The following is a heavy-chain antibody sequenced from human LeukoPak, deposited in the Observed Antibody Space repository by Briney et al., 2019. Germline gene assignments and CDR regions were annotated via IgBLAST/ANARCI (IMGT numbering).Heavy chain of an antibody. CDR3: ARDAYYDSTGLSAFDI. D-gene: IGHD3-22*01. CDR1: GFXFSSYG. CDR2: IWYDGSNK. J-gene: IGHJ3*02. Sequence: GGSLRLSRAVSGFXFSSYGIHWVRQAPGKGLEWVAVIWYDGSNKYYADSVKGRFTISRDNSKNTLYLQMNSLRAEDTAVYYCARDAYYDSTGLSAFDIWGQGTMVTVSS. V-gene: IGHV3-33*01.